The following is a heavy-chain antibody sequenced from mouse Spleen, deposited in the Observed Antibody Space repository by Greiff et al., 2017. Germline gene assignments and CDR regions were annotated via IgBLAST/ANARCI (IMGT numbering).Heavy chain of an antibody. J-gene: IGHJ2*01. Sequence: VKLQQPGAELVRPGSSVKLSCKASGYTFTSYWMHWVKQRPIQGLEWIGNIDPSDSETHYNQKFKDKATLTVDKSSSTAYMQLSSLTSEDSAVYYCARGLGRRYFDYWGQGTTLTVSS. CDR1: GYTFTSYW. V-gene: IGHV1-52*01. CDR2: IDPSDSET. CDR3: ARGLGRRYFDY. D-gene: IGHD4-1*01.